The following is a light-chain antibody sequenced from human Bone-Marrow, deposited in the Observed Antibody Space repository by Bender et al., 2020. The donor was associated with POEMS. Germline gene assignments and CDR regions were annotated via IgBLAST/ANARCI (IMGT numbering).Light chain of an antibody. CDR1: SSNIGGNA. J-gene: IGLJ3*02. V-gene: IGLV1-44*01. Sequence: GSSSNIGGNAVNWWQQLPGTAPKLLLYGNDQRPSGVTDRFSGSKSGTSASLAISGLQSEDEADYFCSAWDGILNGWVFCGGTELTVL. CDR2: GND. CDR3: SAWDGILNGWV.